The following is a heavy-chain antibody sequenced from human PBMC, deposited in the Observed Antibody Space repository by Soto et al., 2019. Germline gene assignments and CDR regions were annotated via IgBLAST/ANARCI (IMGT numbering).Heavy chain of an antibody. Sequence: QVQLQQWGAGLLKPSETLSLTCAVYGGSFSGYYWSWIRQPPGKGLEWIGEINHSGSTNYNPSLKSRVTISVDTSKNQFSLKLSSVTAADTAVYYCARLTSYDLWSGYGYYYYMDVWGKGTTVTVSS. V-gene: IGHV4-34*01. CDR1: GGSFSGYY. D-gene: IGHD3-3*01. CDR3: ARLTSYDLWSGYGYYYYMDV. J-gene: IGHJ6*03. CDR2: INHSGST.